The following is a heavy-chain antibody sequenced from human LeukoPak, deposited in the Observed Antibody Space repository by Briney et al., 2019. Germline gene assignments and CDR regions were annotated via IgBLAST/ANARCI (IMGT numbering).Heavy chain of an antibody. D-gene: IGHD3-9*01. CDR3: ARGPQTYYDILTGQEGY. CDR1: GYTFTGYY. CDR2: INPSGGST. V-gene: IGHV1-46*01. J-gene: IGHJ4*02. Sequence: ASVKVSCTASGYTFTGYYMHWVRQAPGQGLEWMGIINPSGGSTSYAQKFQGRVTMTRDTSTSTVYMELSSLRSEDTAVYYCARGPQTYYDILTGQEGYWGQGTLVTVSS.